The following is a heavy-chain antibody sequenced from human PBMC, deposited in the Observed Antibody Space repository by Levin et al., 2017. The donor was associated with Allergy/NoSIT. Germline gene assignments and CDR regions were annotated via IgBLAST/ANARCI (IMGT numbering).Heavy chain of an antibody. Sequence: GESLKISCTASGFTFSGYSINWVRQAPGKGLEWVSSISSSSSYISYADSVKGRFTIARDNAKNSLYLQMNGLRAEDTAVYYCARIRGYSFGPIDYWGRGTLVTVSS. D-gene: IGHD5-18*01. CDR2: ISSSSSYI. V-gene: IGHV3-21*01. CDR1: GFTFSGYS. J-gene: IGHJ4*02. CDR3: ARIRGYSFGPIDY.